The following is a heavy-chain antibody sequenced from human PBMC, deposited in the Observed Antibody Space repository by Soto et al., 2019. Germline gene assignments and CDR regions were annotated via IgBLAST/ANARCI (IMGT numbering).Heavy chain of an antibody. CDR3: ARVPGYNWFDP. CDR2: IYHSGST. CDR1: GGSISSGGYS. Sequence: LSLTCAVSGGSISSGGYSWSWIRQPPGKGLEWIGYIYHSGSTYYNPSLKSRVTISVDRSKNQFSLKLSSVTAADTAVYYCARVPGYNWFDPWGQGTLVTVSS. V-gene: IGHV4-30-2*01. J-gene: IGHJ5*02.